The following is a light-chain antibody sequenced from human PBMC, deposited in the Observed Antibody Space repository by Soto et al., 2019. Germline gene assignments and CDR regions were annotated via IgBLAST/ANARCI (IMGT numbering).Light chain of an antibody. CDR2: GAS. J-gene: IGKJ1*01. CDR1: QSVSSN. Sequence: EIVMTQSPATLSVSPGERVILSCRASQSVSSNLVWYQHKPGQAPRLLIYGASTRAAGIPVRFSGDGSGTEFALTIGSLQAEDFALYYCQQYNLSPWTFGQGTKVDIK. CDR3: QQYNLSPWT. V-gene: IGKV3-15*01.